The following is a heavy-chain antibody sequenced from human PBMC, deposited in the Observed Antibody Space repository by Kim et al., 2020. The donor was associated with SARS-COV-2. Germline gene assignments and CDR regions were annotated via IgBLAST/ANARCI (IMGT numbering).Heavy chain of an antibody. V-gene: IGHV4-61*01. CDR3: ARGADYYDSSGYHYYFDY. CDR1: GGSVSSGSYY. Sequence: SETLSLTCTVSGGSVSSGSYYWSWIRQPPGKGLEWIGYIYYSGSTNYNPSLKSRVTISVDTSKNQFSLKLSSVTAADTAVYYCARGADYYDSSGYHYYFDYWGQGTLVTVSS. J-gene: IGHJ4*02. D-gene: IGHD3-22*01. CDR2: IYYSGST.